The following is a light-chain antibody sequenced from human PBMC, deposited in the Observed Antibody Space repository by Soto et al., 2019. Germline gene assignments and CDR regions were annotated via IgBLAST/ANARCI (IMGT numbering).Light chain of an antibody. J-gene: IGKJ1*01. V-gene: IGKV3-15*01. CDR2: GAS. CDR3: QQYHNWPRT. CDR1: QSVSSN. Sequence: EIVMTQSPATLSVSPGERDTLSCRASQSVSSNLAWYQQKPGQAPRLLIYGASTRATGIPARFSGSGSGTEFTLTISSLQSEDFAVYYCQQYHNWPRTFGQGTKVDIK.